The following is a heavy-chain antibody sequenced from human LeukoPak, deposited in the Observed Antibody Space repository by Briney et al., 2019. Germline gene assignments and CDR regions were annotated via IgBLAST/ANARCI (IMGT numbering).Heavy chain of an antibody. CDR2: IGSDNKP. CDR1: GFTFSAYA. CDR3: AKGHSAYGTGFDF. V-gene: IGHV3-23*05. Sequence: PGGSLRLSCEASGFTFSAYAMTWVRQAPGKGLEWVSPIGSDNKPHYSESVQGRFAISRDNSKSMLFLQLNSLRAEDTAVYYCAKGHSAYGTGFDFWGQGTLVTVSS. J-gene: IGHJ4*02. D-gene: IGHD5-12*01.